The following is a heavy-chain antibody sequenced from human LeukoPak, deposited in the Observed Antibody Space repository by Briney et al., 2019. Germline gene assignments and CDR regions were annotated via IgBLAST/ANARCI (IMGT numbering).Heavy chain of an antibody. Sequence: KSSETLSLTCSVSGGSLSRYYWSWIRQPAGKGLEGMGYVYYTGSTNYHPSLKSRVTMFEDKSKRQFSLRLSSVSVADTAVYYSARHFAYSSSSYFDYGGQGSLVTVS. CDR1: GGSLSRYY. CDR3: ARHFAYSSSSYFDY. V-gene: IGHV4-59*08. J-gene: IGHJ4*02. D-gene: IGHD6-6*01. CDR2: VYYTGST.